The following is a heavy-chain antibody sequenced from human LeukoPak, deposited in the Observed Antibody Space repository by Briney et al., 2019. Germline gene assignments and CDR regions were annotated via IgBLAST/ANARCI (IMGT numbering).Heavy chain of an antibody. CDR3: ARDPDVSLDV. J-gene: IGHJ6*02. CDR1: GFTFSSYA. CDR2: ISSSSSYI. V-gene: IGHV3-21*01. Sequence: GRSLRLSCAASGFTFSSYAMHWVLQAPGKGLEWVSSISSSSSYIYYADSVKGRFTISRDNAKNSLYLQMNSLRAEDTAVYYCARDPDVSLDVWGQGTTVTASS. D-gene: IGHD5/OR15-5a*01.